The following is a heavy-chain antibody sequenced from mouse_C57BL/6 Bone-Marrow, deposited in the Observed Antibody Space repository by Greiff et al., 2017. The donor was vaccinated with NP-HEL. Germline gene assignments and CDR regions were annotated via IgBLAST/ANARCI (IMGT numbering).Heavy chain of an antibody. CDR1: GFTFSSYA. V-gene: IGHV5-4*01. Sequence: EVQLVESGGGLVKPGGSLKLSCAASGFTFSSYAMSWVRQTPEKRLEWVATISDGGSYTYYPDNVKGRFTISRDNAKNNLYLQMSHLKSEDTAMYYCARDPASPGPWFAYWGQGTLVTVSA. D-gene: IGHD6-2*01. J-gene: IGHJ3*01. CDR2: ISDGGSYT. CDR3: ARDPASPGPWFAY.